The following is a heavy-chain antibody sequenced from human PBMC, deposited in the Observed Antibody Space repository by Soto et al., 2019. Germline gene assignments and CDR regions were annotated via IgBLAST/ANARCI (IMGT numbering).Heavy chain of an antibody. CDR2: IYWDDDK. D-gene: IGHD3-3*01. V-gene: IGHV2-5*02. CDR3: AHTAVNYDFRSGPYYYGMDV. J-gene: IGHJ6*02. Sequence: SGPTLVNPTQTLTLTCTFSGFSLSTSGVGVGWIRQPPGKALEWLALIYWDDDKRYSPSLKSRLTITKDTSKNQVVLTMTNMDPVDTATYYCAHTAVNYDFRSGPYYYGMDVWGQGTTVTVSS. CDR1: GFSLSTSGVG.